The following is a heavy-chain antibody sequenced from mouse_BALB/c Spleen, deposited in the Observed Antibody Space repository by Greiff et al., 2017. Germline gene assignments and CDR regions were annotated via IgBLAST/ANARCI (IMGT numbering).Heavy chain of an antibody. D-gene: IGHD1-1*01. CDR1: GFSLTGYG. CDR3: ARDDTTVGYAMDY. J-gene: IGHJ4*01. V-gene: IGHV2-6-7*01. Sequence: VQGVESGPGLVAPSQSLSITCTVSGFSLTGYGVNWVRQPPGKGLEWLGMIWGDGSTDYNSALKSRLSISKDNSKSQVFLKMNSLQTDDTARYYCARDDTTVGYAMDYWGQGTSVTVSS. CDR2: IWGDGST.